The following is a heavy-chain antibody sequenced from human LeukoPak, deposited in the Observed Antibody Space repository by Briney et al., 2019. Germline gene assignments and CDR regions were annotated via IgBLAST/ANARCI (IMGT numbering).Heavy chain of an antibody. V-gene: IGHV1-24*01. Sequence: ASVKVSRKVSGYTLTELSIHWVRQAPGKGLEWMGGIDPDDGEAIYSPKFQGRVTMTEDTSTDTAHLVLSGLRSEDTAVYFCAAVSGSYTLLDCWGQGTPVTVSS. CDR3: AAVSGSYTLLDC. D-gene: IGHD1-26*01. CDR1: GYTLTELS. CDR2: IDPDDGEA. J-gene: IGHJ4*02.